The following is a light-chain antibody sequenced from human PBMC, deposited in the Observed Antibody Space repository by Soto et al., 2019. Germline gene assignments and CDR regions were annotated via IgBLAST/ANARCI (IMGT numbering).Light chain of an antibody. CDR3: QQYGSAPPIT. CDR1: QSINSN. CDR2: GAS. J-gene: IGKJ5*01. V-gene: IGKV3-15*01. Sequence: VMTQSPATLSVYPGERATLSCTASQSINSNLAWYQQRPGQAPRLLIYGASTRATGIPARFSGSGSGTEFTLTISSLQSEDFAVHYCQQYGSAPPITFGQGTLLEVK.